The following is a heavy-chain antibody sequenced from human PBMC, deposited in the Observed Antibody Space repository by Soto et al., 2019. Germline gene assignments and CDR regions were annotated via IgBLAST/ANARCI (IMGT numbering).Heavy chain of an antibody. CDR2: INHSGST. D-gene: IGHD2-2*01. CDR3: ARGTILGYCSSTSCSNNWFDP. V-gene: IGHV4-34*01. CDR1: GGSFSGYY. J-gene: IGHJ5*02. Sequence: SETLSLTSAVYGGSFSGYYWSWIRQPPGKGLEWIGEINHSGSTNYNPSLKSRVTISVDTSKNQFSLKLSSVTAADTAVYYCARGTILGYCSSTSCSNNWFDPWGQGTLVTVSS.